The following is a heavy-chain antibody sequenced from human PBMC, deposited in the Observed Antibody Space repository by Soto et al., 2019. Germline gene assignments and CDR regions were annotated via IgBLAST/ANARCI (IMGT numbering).Heavy chain of an antibody. CDR3: ATYTMTDAY. CDR1: GYTFTNYY. J-gene: IGHJ4*02. D-gene: IGHD3-22*01. Sequence: ASVKVSCKASGYTFTNYYINWVRQATGQGLEWMGWMNPDSGNTGYAERFQGRVTMSRNTSISTAYLELSSLRSEDTAVYYCATYTMTDAYWGQGTLVTVSS. V-gene: IGHV1-8*02. CDR2: MNPDSGNT.